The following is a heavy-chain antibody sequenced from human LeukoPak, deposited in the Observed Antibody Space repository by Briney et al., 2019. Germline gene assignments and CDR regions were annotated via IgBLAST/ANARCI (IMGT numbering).Heavy chain of an antibody. J-gene: IGHJ4*02. D-gene: IGHD3-10*01. CDR2: INHSGST. Sequence: SETLSRTCTVSGGSISSSSYYWGWIRQPPGKGLEWIGEINHSGSTNYNPSLKSRVTISVDTSKNQFSLKLSSVTAADTAVYYCARVGYQWFGELTYYFDYWGQGTLVTVSS. V-gene: IGHV4-39*07. CDR3: ARVGYQWFGELTYYFDY. CDR1: GGSISSSSYY.